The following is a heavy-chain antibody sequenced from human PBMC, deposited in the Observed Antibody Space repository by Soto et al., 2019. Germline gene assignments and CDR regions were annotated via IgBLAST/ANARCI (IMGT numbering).Heavy chain of an antibody. Sequence: GGSLRLSCEVSGFTFSTHGMHWVRQAPGKGLEWVAGTSYDGTNKYYARSVQGRFTISRENSMKTLYLQMNSLRTEDTAVYYCAKDLSGARWYYDALDVWGQGTTVTVYS. CDR1: GFTFSTHG. CDR2: TSYDGTNK. J-gene: IGHJ6*02. CDR3: AKDLSGARWYYDALDV. V-gene: IGHV3-30*18. D-gene: IGHD2-15*01.